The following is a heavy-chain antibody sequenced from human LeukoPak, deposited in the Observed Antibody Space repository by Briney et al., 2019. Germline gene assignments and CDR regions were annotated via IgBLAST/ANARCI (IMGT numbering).Heavy chain of an antibody. CDR3: ARVGVDYSGNVLKYFFDY. CDR2: IYTSGST. Sequence: PSETLSLTCTVSGGSISSSSYYWSWIRQPAGKGLEWIGRIYTSGSTNYNPSLKSRVTMSVDTSKNQFSLKLSSVTAADTAVYYCARVGVDYSGNVLKYFFDYWGQGTLVTVSS. CDR1: GGSISSSSYY. J-gene: IGHJ4*02. D-gene: IGHD4-23*01. V-gene: IGHV4-61*02.